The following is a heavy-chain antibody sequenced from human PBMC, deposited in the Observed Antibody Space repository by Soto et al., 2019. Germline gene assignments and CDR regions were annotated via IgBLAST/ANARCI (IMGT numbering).Heavy chain of an antibody. V-gene: IGHV4-31*03. CDR2: IYYSGST. CDR3: ARWPQLEPRFDY. Sequence: QVQLQESGPGLVKPSQTLSLTCTVSGGSISSGGYYWSWIRQHPGKGLEWIGYIYYSGSTYYNPSLKSRVXXXVXXSKNQFSLKLSSVTDADTAVYYCARWPQLEPRFDYWGQGTLVTVSS. J-gene: IGHJ4*02. D-gene: IGHD1-1*01. CDR1: GGSISSGGYY.